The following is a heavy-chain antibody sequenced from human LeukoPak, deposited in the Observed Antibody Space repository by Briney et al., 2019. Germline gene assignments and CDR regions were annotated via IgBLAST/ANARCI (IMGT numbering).Heavy chain of an antibody. CDR2: IYPGDSDT. D-gene: IGHD3-10*01. J-gene: IGHJ3*02. V-gene: IGHV5-51*01. CDR1: GYSFTSYW. CDR3: ARFSITMVREVQGAFDI. Sequence: GESLKISCKDSGYSFTSYWIGWVRQMPGKGLEWTGIIYPGDSDTRYSPSFQGQVTISADKSISTAYLQWSSLKASDTAMYYCARFSITMVREVQGAFDIWGQGTMVTVSS.